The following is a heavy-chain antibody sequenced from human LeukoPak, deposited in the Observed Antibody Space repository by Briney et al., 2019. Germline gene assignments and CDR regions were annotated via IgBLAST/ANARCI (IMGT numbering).Heavy chain of an antibody. J-gene: IGHJ5*02. Sequence: PSETLSLTCSVSGDSISSSSSYWGWIRQPAGKGLEWIGRIYTSGSTNYNPSLKSRVTMSVDTSKNQSSLKLSSVTAADTAVYYCARDNGITSTMIEKTFDPWGQGTLVTVSS. CDR3: ARDNGITSTMIEKTFDP. V-gene: IGHV4-61*02. CDR2: IYTSGST. CDR1: GDSISSSSSY. D-gene: IGHD3-22*01.